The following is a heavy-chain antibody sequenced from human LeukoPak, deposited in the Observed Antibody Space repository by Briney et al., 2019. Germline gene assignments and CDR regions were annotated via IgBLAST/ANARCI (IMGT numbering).Heavy chain of an antibody. CDR1: GGSISSYY. J-gene: IGHJ5*02. CDR2: IYTSGST. V-gene: IGHV4-4*07. Sequence: SETLSLTCTVSGGSISSYYWSWIRQPAGKGLEWIGRIYTSGSTNYNPSLKSRVTMSVDTSKNQFPLKLSSVSAADTAVYYCARSSSSWYPLNWFDPWGQGTLVTVSS. D-gene: IGHD6-13*01. CDR3: ARSSSSWYPLNWFDP.